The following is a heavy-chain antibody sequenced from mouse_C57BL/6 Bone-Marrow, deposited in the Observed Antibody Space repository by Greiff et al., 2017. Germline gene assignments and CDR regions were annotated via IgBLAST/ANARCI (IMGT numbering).Heavy chain of an antibody. Sequence: QVQLQQPGAELVMPGASVKLSCTASGYTFTSYWMHWVKQRPGQGLEWIGEIDPSDSYTNYNQKFKGKSTLTVDKSSSTAYMQLSSLTSEDSAVYYCARDYYGSSCWSYYFDYWGQGTTLTVSS. CDR3: ARDYYGSSCWSYYFDY. CDR2: IDPSDSYT. J-gene: IGHJ2*01. CDR1: GYTFTSYW. D-gene: IGHD1-1*01. V-gene: IGHV1-69*01.